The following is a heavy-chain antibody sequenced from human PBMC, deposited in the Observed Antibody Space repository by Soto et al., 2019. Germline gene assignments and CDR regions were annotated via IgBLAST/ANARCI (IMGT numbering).Heavy chain of an antibody. D-gene: IGHD1-1*01. CDR2: ISAHNGNT. V-gene: IGHV1-18*01. CDR1: GYTFTSYG. Sequence: QVHLVQSGAEVKKPGASVKVSCKASGYTFTSYGITWVRQAPGQGLEWMGWISAHNGNTDYAQKLQGRGIVTIDTSTSTAYMELRSLRSDDTAVYYCARGRYGDYWGQGALVTVSS. J-gene: IGHJ4*02. CDR3: ARGRYGDY.